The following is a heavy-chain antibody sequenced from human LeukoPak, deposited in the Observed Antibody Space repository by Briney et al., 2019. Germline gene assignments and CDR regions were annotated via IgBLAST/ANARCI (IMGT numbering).Heavy chain of an antibody. CDR3: TTSLGPASI. Sequence: GGSLRLSCAASGFTVNNAWMGWVRQAPGKGLECVGRIKRKTDGGTTDYTAPVKGRFTISRGDSENTLFLQMNNLKTEDTAMYYCTTSLGPASIWGQGTMVTVSS. CDR1: GFTVNNAW. CDR2: IKRKTDGGTT. V-gene: IGHV3-15*01. J-gene: IGHJ3*02.